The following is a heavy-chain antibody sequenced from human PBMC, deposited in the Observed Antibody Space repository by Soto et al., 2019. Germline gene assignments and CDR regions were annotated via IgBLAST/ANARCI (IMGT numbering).Heavy chain of an antibody. CDR1: GYTFSTYD. J-gene: IGHJ4*02. Sequence: QVQVVQSGADVKKVGASVKVSCKASGYTFSTYDISWVRQAPGQGLEWMGWMNANTGDTGYAQKFQCRVTMTRDTSISTAYMELTSLRADDTGIYFCARGYAGALGYFFDYWGQGTLVTVS. D-gene: IGHD1-26*01. CDR2: MNANTGDT. CDR3: ARGYAGALGYFFDY. V-gene: IGHV1-8*01.